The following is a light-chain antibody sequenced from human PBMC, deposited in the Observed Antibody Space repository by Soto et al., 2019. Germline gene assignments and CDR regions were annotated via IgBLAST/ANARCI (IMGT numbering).Light chain of an antibody. CDR3: SSYTSSSTYV. V-gene: IGLV2-14*01. Sequence: SALTQPASVSGSPGQSITISCTGTSSDVGGYNSVSWYQQHPGKAPKLMIYNVSNRPSGVSNRFSGSKSGNTASLTISGLQAEDEADYYCSSYTSSSTYVFGTGTEVTVL. CDR2: NVS. J-gene: IGLJ1*01. CDR1: SSDVGGYNS.